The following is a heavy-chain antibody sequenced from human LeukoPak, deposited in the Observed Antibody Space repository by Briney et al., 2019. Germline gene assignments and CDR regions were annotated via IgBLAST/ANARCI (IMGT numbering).Heavy chain of an antibody. CDR3: ARTAMENFYYYHYGMDV. V-gene: IGHV4-4*07. CDR1: GGSISSYY. J-gene: IGHJ6*02. Sequence: KPSETLSLTCTVSGGSISSYYWSWIRQPAGKGLEWIGRTYNSGSTNYNPSLKSRVTMSVDTSKSQFSLKLSSVTAADTAVYYCARTAMENFYYYHYGMDVWGQGTTVTVSS. CDR2: TYNSGST. D-gene: IGHD2-2*01.